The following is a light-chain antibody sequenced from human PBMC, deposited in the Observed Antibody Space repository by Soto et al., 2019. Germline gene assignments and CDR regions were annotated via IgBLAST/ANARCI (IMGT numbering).Light chain of an antibody. CDR1: SSDVGGYNY. CDR3: SSYTTSNTRQIV. V-gene: IGLV2-14*03. Sequence: QSLLTQPSSVSGSPGQSINLPCPGTSSDVGGYNYVSWYQHHPGKAPKLIIYDVSNRPSGVSNPFSGSKSGNTASLTISGLQPEDEADYYCSSYTTSNTRQIVFGTGTKVTV. J-gene: IGLJ1*01. CDR2: DVS.